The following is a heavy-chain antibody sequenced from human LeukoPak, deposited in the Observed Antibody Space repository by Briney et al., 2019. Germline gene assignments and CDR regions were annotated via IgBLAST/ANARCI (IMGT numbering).Heavy chain of an antibody. D-gene: IGHD6-13*01. Sequence: SETLSLTCTVSGGSISSYYWSWIRQPPGKGLEWIGYIYYSGSTNYNPSLKSRVTISVDTSKNQFSLKLSSVTAADTAVYYCARDSTGYSSSWYLYYFDYWGQGTLVTVSS. CDR2: IYYSGST. CDR3: ARDSTGYSSSWYLYYFDY. J-gene: IGHJ4*02. CDR1: GGSISSYY. V-gene: IGHV4-59*01.